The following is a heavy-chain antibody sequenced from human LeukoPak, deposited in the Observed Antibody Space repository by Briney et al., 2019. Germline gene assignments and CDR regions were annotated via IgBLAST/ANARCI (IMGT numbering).Heavy chain of an antibody. V-gene: IGHV3-43*02. CDR2: ITGNGVST. CDR3: ARGAGQLVLDY. Sequence: GGSLRLSCAASGFTFEDYGMHWVRQAPGKGLEWVSLITGNGVSTYYADSVKGRFTISRHNSKNTLYLQMNSLRAEDTAVYYCARGAGQLVLDYWGQGTLVTVSS. J-gene: IGHJ4*02. CDR1: GFTFEDYG. D-gene: IGHD6-6*01.